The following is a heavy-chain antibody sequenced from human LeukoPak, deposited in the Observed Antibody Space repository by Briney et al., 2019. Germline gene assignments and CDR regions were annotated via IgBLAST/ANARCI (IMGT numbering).Heavy chain of an antibody. D-gene: IGHD5-24*01. V-gene: IGHV4-39*01. CDR1: GGSISSSNYY. Sequence: SETLSLTCTVSGGSISSSNYYWGWIRQPPGKGLEWIGNIYYSGSTFYNSSLKSRVTIFVDTSRTQFSLKLTSVTAADTAVYYCASVEMATSSYYYGMDVWGQGTTVTVSS. CDR2: IYYSGST. J-gene: IGHJ6*02. CDR3: ASVEMATSSYYYGMDV.